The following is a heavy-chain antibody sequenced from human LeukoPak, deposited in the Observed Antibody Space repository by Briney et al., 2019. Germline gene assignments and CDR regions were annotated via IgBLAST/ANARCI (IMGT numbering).Heavy chain of an antibody. J-gene: IGHJ4*02. CDR3: AKGHCTNGICWLD. D-gene: IGHD2-8*01. Sequence: PGGSLRLSCGASGVNVSSTYMSWVRQAPGKGLEWVSIIYSAGSTYYADSVKGRFTISRDNSKNTLYLQMNSLRAEDTAVYYCAKGHCTNGICWLDWGQGTLVTVSS. CDR2: IYSAGST. V-gene: IGHV3-53*01. CDR1: GVNVSSTY.